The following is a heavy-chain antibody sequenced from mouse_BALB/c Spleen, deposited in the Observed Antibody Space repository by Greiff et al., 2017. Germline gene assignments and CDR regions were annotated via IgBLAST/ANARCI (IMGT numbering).Heavy chain of an antibody. Sequence: VQLKQSGPELVKPGASVKVSCKASGYAFTSYNMYWVKQSHGKSLEWIGYIDPYNGGTSYNQKFKGKATLTVDKSSSTAYMHLNSLTSEDSAVYYCARDLYGNYAWFAYWGQGTLVTVSA. CDR2: IDPYNGGT. CDR1: GYAFTSYN. V-gene: IGHV1S135*01. J-gene: IGHJ3*01. CDR3: ARDLYGNYAWFAY. D-gene: IGHD2-10*02.